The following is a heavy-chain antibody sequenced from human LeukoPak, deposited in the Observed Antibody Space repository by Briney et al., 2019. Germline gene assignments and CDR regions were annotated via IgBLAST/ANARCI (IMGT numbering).Heavy chain of an antibody. D-gene: IGHD6-19*01. J-gene: IGHJ5*02. CDR2: MNPNSGNT. CDR3: ARGAVAVTA. Sequence: GASVKVSCRASGYTFISYGITWVRQAPGQGLEWMGWMNPNSGNTGYAQKFQGRVTMTRNTSISTAYMELSSLRSEDTAVYYCARGAVAVTAWGQGTLVTVSS. CDR1: GYTFISYG. V-gene: IGHV1-8*01.